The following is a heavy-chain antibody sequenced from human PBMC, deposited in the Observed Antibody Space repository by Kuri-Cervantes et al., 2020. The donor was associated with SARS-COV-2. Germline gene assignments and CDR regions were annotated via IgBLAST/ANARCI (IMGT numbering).Heavy chain of an antibody. CDR1: RFAFDTYS. V-gene: IGHV3-48*02. Sequence: GGSLRLSSAASRFAFDTYSMNWVRQAPGKGLEWVSYINSRNTTVYYADSVKGRFTISRDNAKNSLYLQMNSLRDDDTAVYFCARDIYSGWSGLWGFDLWGQGTMVTVSS. CDR2: INSRNTTV. D-gene: IGHD5-12*01. J-gene: IGHJ3*01. CDR3: ARDIYSGWSGLWGFDL.